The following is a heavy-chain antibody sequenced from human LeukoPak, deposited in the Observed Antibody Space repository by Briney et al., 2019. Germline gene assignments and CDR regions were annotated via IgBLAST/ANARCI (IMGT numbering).Heavy chain of an antibody. J-gene: IGHJ4*02. CDR2: ISDRRGDT. V-gene: IGHV3-23*01. CDR1: VLTVCSFA. CDR3: REGYPGNDDY. D-gene: IGHD1-1*01. Sequence: GGSLRLSCPPSVLTVCSFAMTWVRQAPGKGLEWVSAISDRRGDTYYADSVKGRFTISRDNSKNTLYLQMNSLRAEDTTVYYCREGYPGNDDYWGQGTLVTVSS.